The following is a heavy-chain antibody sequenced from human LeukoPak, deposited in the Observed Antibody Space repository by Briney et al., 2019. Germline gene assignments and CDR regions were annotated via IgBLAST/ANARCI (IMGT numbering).Heavy chain of an antibody. CDR3: AKEFCSGGSCNLDY. CDR1: GFTFSSYS. Sequence: GGSLRLSCAASGFTFSSYSMNWVRQAPGQGLEWVSSISSRSSYIYYADSVKGRFTISRDNAKNSLYLQMNSLRAEDTAVYYCAKEFCSGGSCNLDYWGQGTLVTVSS. V-gene: IGHV3-21*04. CDR2: ISSRSSYI. J-gene: IGHJ4*02. D-gene: IGHD2-15*01.